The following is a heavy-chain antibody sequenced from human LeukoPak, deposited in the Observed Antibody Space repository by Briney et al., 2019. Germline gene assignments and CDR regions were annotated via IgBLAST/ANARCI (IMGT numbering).Heavy chain of an antibody. D-gene: IGHD3-10*01. CDR3: AREPRGSNELYYYGSGSETYFDY. J-gene: IGHJ4*02. CDR1: GGSFSGYY. V-gene: IGHV4-34*01. Sequence: SETLSLTCAVYGGSFSGYYWSWIRQPPGKGLEWIGEINHSGSTNYNPSLKSRVTISVDTSKNQFSLKLSSVTAADTAVYYCAREPRGSNELYYYGSGSETYFDYWGQGTLVTVSS. CDR2: INHSGST.